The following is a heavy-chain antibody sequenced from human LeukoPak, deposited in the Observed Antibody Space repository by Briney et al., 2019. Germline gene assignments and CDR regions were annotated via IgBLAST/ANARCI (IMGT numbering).Heavy chain of an antibody. CDR3: ARGGYYGSGNDFRFDP. J-gene: IGHJ5*02. CDR1: GYTFTSYG. Sequence: ASVKVSCKASGYTFTSYGISWVRQAPGQGLEWMGWISAYNGNTNYEQKFQDRVTMTTDTSTSTAYMELRSLKSDDTAVYYCARGGYYGSGNDFRFDPWGQGTLVTVSS. D-gene: IGHD3-10*01. V-gene: IGHV1-18*01. CDR2: ISAYNGNT.